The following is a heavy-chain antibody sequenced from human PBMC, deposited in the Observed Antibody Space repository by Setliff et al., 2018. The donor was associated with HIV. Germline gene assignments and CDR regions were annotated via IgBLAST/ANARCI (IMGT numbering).Heavy chain of an antibody. CDR2: INPNSGGT. D-gene: IGHD6-19*01. Sequence: GASVKVSCKASGYTFTGYYMHWVRQASGQGLEWMGWINPNSGGTNYAQKFQGRVTMTRDTSISTAYMELSRLRSDDTAVYYCARDQNSSGWYPRGWFDPWGQGTLVTVSP. V-gene: IGHV1-2*02. CDR3: ARDQNSSGWYPRGWFDP. J-gene: IGHJ5*02. CDR1: GYTFTGYY.